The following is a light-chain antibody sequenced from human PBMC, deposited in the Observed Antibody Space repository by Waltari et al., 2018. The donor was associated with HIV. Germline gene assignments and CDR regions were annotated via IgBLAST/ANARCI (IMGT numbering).Light chain of an antibody. CDR1: QSVSTN. V-gene: IGKV3-15*01. CDR2: GAS. CDR3: KQYNSWPLT. J-gene: IGKJ3*01. Sequence: ETVITQSPGALSVSPGERVTLSCRARQSVSTNLAWYQQKPGQPPRLLISGASARATDGPARFSGSGSGTEFNLTIAALRSEDLAVYFCKQYNSWPLTFGPGSKVNIK.